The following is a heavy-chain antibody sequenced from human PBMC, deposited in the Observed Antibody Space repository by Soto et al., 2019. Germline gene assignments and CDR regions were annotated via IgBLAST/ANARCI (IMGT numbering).Heavy chain of an antibody. V-gene: IGHV3-53*01. CDR3: ARGGWSGYFFNYFDY. D-gene: IGHD3-3*01. J-gene: IGHJ4*02. CDR2: IYSGGST. Sequence: GGSLRLSCAASGFTPSSNYMSCVRQAPGPGLEWVSVIYSGGSTYYADSVKGRFTISRDNSKNTLYLQMNSPRAEDTAVYYCARGGWSGYFFNYFDYWGQGTLVTVSS. CDR1: GFTPSSNY.